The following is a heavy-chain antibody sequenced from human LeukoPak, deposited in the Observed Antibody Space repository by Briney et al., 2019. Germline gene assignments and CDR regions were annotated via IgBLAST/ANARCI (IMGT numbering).Heavy chain of an antibody. CDR2: IYYSGST. J-gene: IGHJ4*02. CDR3: ARGLSFWRRFDY. Sequence: SETLSLTCTVSGGSISSGDYYWSWIRQPPGKGLEWIGYIYYSGSTYYNPSLKSRVTISVDTSKNQFSLKLSSVTAADTAVYYCARGLSFWRRFDYWGQGTLVTVSS. V-gene: IGHV4-30-4*01. CDR1: GGSISSGDYY. D-gene: IGHD3-3*01.